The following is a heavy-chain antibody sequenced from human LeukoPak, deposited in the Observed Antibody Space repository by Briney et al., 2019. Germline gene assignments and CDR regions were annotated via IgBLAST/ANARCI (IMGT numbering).Heavy chain of an antibody. Sequence: ASVKVSCKASGYTFSNYYLHWVRQAPGQGLEWMGRINPSSGGTNYAQKFQGRVTMTTDTSTSTAYMELRSLRSDDTAVYYCARDSAPYCGGDCYEDWFDPWGQGTLVTVSS. CDR1: GYTFSNYY. CDR3: ARDSAPYCGGDCYEDWFDP. V-gene: IGHV1-2*06. J-gene: IGHJ5*02. D-gene: IGHD2-21*02. CDR2: INPSSGGT.